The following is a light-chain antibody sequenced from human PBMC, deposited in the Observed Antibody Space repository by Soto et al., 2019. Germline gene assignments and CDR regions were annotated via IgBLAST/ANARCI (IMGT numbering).Light chain of an antibody. J-gene: IGKJ1*01. Sequence: EIVLTQSPGTQSLSPGERATLSGRASQSVSTNYLAWYQRKPGQAPRLLIYGASSRATDIPNRFSGSGSGTDFTLTITRLKAEDFAVYYCQQYGSSPPTFGQGTKVEIK. CDR2: GAS. CDR1: QSVSTNY. CDR3: QQYGSSPPT. V-gene: IGKV3-20*01.